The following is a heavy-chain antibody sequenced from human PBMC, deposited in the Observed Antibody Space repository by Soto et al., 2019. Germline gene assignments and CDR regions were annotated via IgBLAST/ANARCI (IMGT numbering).Heavy chain of an antibody. V-gene: IGHV1-18*04. CDR3: ARDRSSAAAGTNLDY. D-gene: IGHD6-13*01. J-gene: IGHJ4*02. CDR1: GYTFTSYG. CDR2: ISAYNGNT. Sequence: SVKVSCKASGYTFTSYGISWVRQAPGQGLEWMGWISAYNGNTNYAQKLQGRVTMTTDTSTSTAYMELRSLRSDDTAVYYCARDRSSAAAGTNLDYWGQGTLVTAPQ.